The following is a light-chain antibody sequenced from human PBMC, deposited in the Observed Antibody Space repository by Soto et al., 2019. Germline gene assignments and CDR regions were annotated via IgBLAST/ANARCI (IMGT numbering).Light chain of an antibody. CDR2: DAS. J-gene: IGKJ1*01. CDR1: QSISSW. Sequence: DIQMTQSPSTLSASVGDRVTITCRASQSISSWFAWYQQKPGKAPKLLIYDASSLESGVPSRFSGSGSGTEFTLTISSLRPDDFATYYCQQYNSYSLSWTFGQGTKVDIK. CDR3: QQYNSYSLSWT. V-gene: IGKV1-5*01.